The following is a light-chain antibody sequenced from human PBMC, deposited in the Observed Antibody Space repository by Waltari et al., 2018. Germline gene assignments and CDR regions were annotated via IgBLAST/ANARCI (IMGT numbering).Light chain of an antibody. CDR3: QVWDSSWV. J-gene: IGLJ3*02. V-gene: IGLV3-9*01. Sequence: SYELTQPPSVSVALGQTATIPCGGNNIGEKNVHWYQQKAGQAPVLVIYRDSNRPSGIPERFSGSNSRNAATLTISRVQADDAADCYCQVWDSSWVFGGGSKLTVL. CDR2: RDS. CDR1: NIGEKN.